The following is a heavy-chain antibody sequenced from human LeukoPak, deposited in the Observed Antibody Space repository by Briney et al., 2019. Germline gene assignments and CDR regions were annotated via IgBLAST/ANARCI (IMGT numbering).Heavy chain of an antibody. Sequence: QTGGSLRLSCAASGFTFSNFAMSWVRQAPGKGLEWVSAISGSGHNTYHADSVKGRFTISRDNSKNTLYLQMNSLRAEDTAVYFCARASQWLAFDNWGQGTLVTVSS. CDR1: GFTFSNFA. CDR2: ISGSGHNT. D-gene: IGHD6-19*01. CDR3: ARASQWLAFDN. J-gene: IGHJ4*02. V-gene: IGHV3-23*01.